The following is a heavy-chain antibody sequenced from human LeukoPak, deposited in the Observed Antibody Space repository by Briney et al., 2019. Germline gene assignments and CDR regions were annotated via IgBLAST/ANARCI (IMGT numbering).Heavy chain of an antibody. Sequence: SETLSLTCTVSGGSISSGGYYWSWIRQHPGKGLEWLGYIYYSGSTYYNPSLKSRVTISVDTSKNQFSLKLSSVTAADTAVYYCARDGDKGSTFDYWGQGTLVTVSS. CDR2: IYYSGST. D-gene: IGHD1-1*01. CDR1: GGSISSGGYY. V-gene: IGHV4-31*03. CDR3: ARDGDKGSTFDY. J-gene: IGHJ4*02.